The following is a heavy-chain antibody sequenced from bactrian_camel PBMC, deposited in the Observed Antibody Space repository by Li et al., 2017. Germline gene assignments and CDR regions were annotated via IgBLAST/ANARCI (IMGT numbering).Heavy chain of an antibody. J-gene: IGHJ4*01. CDR2: ISPDGTT. Sequence: HVQLVESGGGSVKAGGSLRLSCTAPGFTSHACSMDWYRQAEGKQREWVSAISPDGTTKLADSIKGRFTISQDKDKDTVYLQLNSATPEDTAMYSCQSRCFRDGNWRLVRGKGTQVTVS. V-gene: IGHV3S53*01. CDR1: GFTSHACS. D-gene: IGHD8*01. CDR3: QSRCFRDGNWRLV.